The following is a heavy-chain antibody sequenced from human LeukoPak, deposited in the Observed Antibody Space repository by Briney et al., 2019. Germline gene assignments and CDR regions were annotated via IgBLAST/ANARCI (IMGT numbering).Heavy chain of an antibody. CDR1: GYTFTSYG. Sequence: GASVKVSCKASGYTFTSYGISWVRQAPGQGLEGMGWISAYNGNTNYAQKLQGRVTMTTDTSTSTAYVELRSLRSDDTAVYYCARDVVVVPANWFDPWGQGTLVSVSS. CDR2: ISAYNGNT. CDR3: ARDVVVVPANWFDP. D-gene: IGHD2-2*01. V-gene: IGHV1-18*01. J-gene: IGHJ5*02.